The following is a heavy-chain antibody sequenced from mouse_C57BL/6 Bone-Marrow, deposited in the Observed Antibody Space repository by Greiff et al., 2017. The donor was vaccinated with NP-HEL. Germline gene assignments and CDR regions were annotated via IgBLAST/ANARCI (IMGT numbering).Heavy chain of an antibody. CDR2: IYPGDGDT. V-gene: IGHV1-80*01. CDR1: GYAFSSYW. Sequence: QVQLQQSGAELVKPGASVKISCKASGYAFSSYWMNWVKQRPGKGLEWIGQIYPGDGDTNYNGKFKGKATLTADKSSSTAYMQLSSLTSEDSAVYFCARQDDYYGRSWYFDVWGTGTTVTVSS. J-gene: IGHJ1*03. D-gene: IGHD1-1*01. CDR3: ARQDDYYGRSWYFDV.